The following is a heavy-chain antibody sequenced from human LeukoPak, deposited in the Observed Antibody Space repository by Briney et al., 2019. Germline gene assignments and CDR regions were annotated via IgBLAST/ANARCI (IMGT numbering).Heavy chain of an antibody. V-gene: IGHV3-9*03. CDR1: GFTFDDYA. J-gene: IGHJ4*02. D-gene: IGHD6-19*01. CDR2: ISWNSGSI. Sequence: PDRSLRLSCAASGFTFDDYAMHWVRQAPGKGLEWVSGISWNSGSIDYADSVKGRFTISRDNAKNSLYLQMNSLRAEDMALYYCAKDRYISGWYYFDYWGQGTLVTVSS. CDR3: AKDRYISGWYYFDY.